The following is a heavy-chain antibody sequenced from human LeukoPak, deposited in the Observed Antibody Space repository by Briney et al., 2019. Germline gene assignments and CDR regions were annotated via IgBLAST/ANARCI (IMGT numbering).Heavy chain of an antibody. J-gene: IGHJ4*02. D-gene: IGHD4-11*01. V-gene: IGHV3-74*01. CDR3: ASSPSYSDSY. CDR2: INTDGSTT. Sequence: GGSLRLSCAASGFTFSSYWMHWVRQAPGKGLVWVSRINTDGSTTTYADSVKGRFNISRDNAKNTLYLQMSSLRAEDTAMYYCASSPSYSDSYWGQGTLVTVSS. CDR1: GFTFSSYW.